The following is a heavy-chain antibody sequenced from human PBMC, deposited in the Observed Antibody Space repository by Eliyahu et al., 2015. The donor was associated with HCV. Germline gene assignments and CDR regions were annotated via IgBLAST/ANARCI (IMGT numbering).Heavy chain of an antibody. V-gene: IGHV4-39*01. CDR1: GGSISSSSYY. CDR3: ARHGGVVVVAAPRDNFDY. J-gene: IGHJ4*02. D-gene: IGHD2-15*01. CDR2: IYYSGST. Sequence: QLQLQESGPGLVKPSETLSLTCTVSGGSISSSSYYWGWIRQPPGKGLEWIGSIYYSGSTYYNPSLKSRVTISVDTSKNQFSLKLSSVTAADTAVYYCARHGGVVVVAAPRDNFDYWGQGTLVTVSS.